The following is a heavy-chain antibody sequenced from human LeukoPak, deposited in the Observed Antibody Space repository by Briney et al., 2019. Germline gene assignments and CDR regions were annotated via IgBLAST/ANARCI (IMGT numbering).Heavy chain of an antibody. V-gene: IGHV3-7*01. D-gene: IGHD6-19*01. J-gene: IGHJ4*02. CDR1: GLTFSSYW. CDR3: ARESAWSFDY. CDR2: IKQDGSGK. Sequence: PGGSLRLSCEASGLTFSSYWMSWVRQAPGKGLEWVANIKQDGSGKYYVDSVKGRFTISRDNAKNSLNLQMDSLRVEDTAVYYCARESAWSFDYWGQGTLVTVSS.